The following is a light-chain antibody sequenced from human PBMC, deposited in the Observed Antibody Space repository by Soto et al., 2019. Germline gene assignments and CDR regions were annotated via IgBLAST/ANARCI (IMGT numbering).Light chain of an antibody. Sequence: EIVMTQSPATLSVSPGERLSLSCRASQSVGSNIAWYQQKPGQAPRLLIYGTSTRATGIPARFSGSGSGTEFTLTISGLQSEDFAIYFCQHYNNWPPYTFGQGTKVDIK. V-gene: IGKV3-15*01. CDR3: QHYNNWPPYT. CDR1: QSVGSN. CDR2: GTS. J-gene: IGKJ2*01.